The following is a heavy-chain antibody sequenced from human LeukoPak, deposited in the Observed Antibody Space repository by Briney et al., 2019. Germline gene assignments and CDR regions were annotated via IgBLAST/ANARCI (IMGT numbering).Heavy chain of an antibody. V-gene: IGHV3-23*01. D-gene: IGHD2-2*01. CDR3: AKGPGPAAVYNWFDP. CDR2: ISGSGGST. J-gene: IGHJ5*02. CDR1: GFTFSSYA. Sequence: GGSLRLSCAASGFTFSSYAMSWDRQAPGKGLEWVSAISGSGGSTYYADSVKGRFTISRDNSKNTLYLQMNSLRAEDTAVYYCAKGPGPAAVYNWFDPWGQGTLVTVSS.